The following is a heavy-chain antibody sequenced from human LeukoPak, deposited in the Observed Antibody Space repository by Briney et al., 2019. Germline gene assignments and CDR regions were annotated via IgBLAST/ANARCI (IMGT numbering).Heavy chain of an antibody. CDR3: ARDDSRPYYYDSSGYVY. CDR2: INPNSGGT. J-gene: IGHJ4*02. D-gene: IGHD3-22*01. Sequence: ASVKVSCKASGYTFTRYYMHWVRQAPGHGLEWMGGINPNSGGTNYAQKFQGRVTMTRDTSISTAYMELSRLRSDDTAVYYCARDDSRPYYYDSSGYVYWGQGTLVTVSS. V-gene: IGHV1-2*02. CDR1: GYTFTRYY.